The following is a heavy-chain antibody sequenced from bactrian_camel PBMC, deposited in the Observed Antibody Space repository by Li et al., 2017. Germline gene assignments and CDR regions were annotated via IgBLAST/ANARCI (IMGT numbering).Heavy chain of an antibody. CDR1: GFDFDGSP. CDR2: ISSGSSVK. D-gene: IGHD5*01. Sequence: EVHLVESGGGSVQAGGSLTLSCVASGFDFDGSPMNWARQAPGKELEWVASISSGSSVKSYEDSVKGRFTISRDNAKKTLYLQLTSLKTEDTAMYYCTKETEWVGYHEFAVHWGQGTQVTVS. V-gene: IGHV3S42*01. CDR3: TKETEWVGYHEFAVH. J-gene: IGHJ4*01.